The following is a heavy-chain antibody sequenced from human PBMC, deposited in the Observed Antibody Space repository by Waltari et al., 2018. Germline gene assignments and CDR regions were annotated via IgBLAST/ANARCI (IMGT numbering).Heavy chain of an antibody. CDR1: GFPFSSYA. D-gene: IGHD2-21*02. CDR3: AKDLGGNSDY. J-gene: IGHJ4*02. CDR2: IYSGGSST. V-gene: IGHV3-23*03. Sequence: EVQLLESGGGLVQPGGSLRLSCAASGFPFSSYAMSWVRQAPGKGLEWVSVIYSGGSSTYYADSVKGRFTISRDNSKNTLYLQMNSLRAEDTAVYYCAKDLGGNSDYWGQGTLVTVSS.